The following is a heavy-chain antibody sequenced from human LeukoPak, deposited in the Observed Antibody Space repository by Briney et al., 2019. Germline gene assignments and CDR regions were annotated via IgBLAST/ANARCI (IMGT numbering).Heavy chain of an antibody. Sequence: GGSLRLSCVASGFTFENYWMRWVRQAPGKGPEWVANIKQDGSLEHYMDSVKGRFTISRDNAKNSLILQMDSLRAEDTAVYYCARWTGVIDSWGQGTLVTVSS. CDR2: IKQDGSLE. D-gene: IGHD2-21*01. CDR3: ARWTGVIDS. V-gene: IGHV3-7*01. CDR1: GFTFENYW. J-gene: IGHJ4*02.